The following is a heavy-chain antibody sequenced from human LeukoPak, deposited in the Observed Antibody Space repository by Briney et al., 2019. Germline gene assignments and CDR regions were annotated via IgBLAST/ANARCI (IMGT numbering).Heavy chain of an antibody. V-gene: IGHV3-30*18. Sequence: PGGSLRLSRAASGFTFSSYGMNWVRQAPGKGLDWVAIISADGTRKYYGDSVRGRFTISRDNSKKTVFLHMDGLRGEDTAVYFCAKIGDGGSIDYWGQGTQVTVSA. CDR2: ISADGTRK. CDR3: AKIGDGGSIDY. J-gene: IGHJ4*02. D-gene: IGHD2-15*01. CDR1: GFTFSSYG.